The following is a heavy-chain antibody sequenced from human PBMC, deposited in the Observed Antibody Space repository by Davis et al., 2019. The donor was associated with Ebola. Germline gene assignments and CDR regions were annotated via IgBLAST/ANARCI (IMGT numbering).Heavy chain of an antibody. CDR2: IYHSGST. J-gene: IGHJ5*02. CDR1: GGSISSSSYY. V-gene: IGHV4-39*07. Sequence: MPSETLSLTCTVSGGSISSSSYYWSWIRQPPGKGLEWIGEIYHSGSTNYNPSLKSRVTISVDTSKNQFSLKLSSVTAADTAVYYCARTGYSSSWYGGGWFDPWGQGTLVTVSS. CDR3: ARTGYSSSWYGGGWFDP. D-gene: IGHD6-13*01.